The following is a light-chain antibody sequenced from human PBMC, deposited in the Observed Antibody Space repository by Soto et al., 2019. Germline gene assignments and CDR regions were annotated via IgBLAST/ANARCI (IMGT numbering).Light chain of an antibody. CDR1: QNIKNY. V-gene: IGKV1-39*01. Sequence: DVQMTQSPSSPSASVGDRVTITCRASQNIKNYLSWYQQRPGKAPRVVIFAATLLQSGVPSTFGGSGSGTEFTLTISSLHPDDFATYYCLQSHSTPLTFGQGTRL. CDR2: AAT. CDR3: LQSHSTPLT. J-gene: IGKJ5*01.